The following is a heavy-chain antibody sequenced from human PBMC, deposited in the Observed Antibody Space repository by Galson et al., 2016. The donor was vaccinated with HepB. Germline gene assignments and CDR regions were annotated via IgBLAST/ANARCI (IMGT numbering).Heavy chain of an antibody. CDR1: EFIFSNYW. J-gene: IGHJ4*02. CDR3: ARGGIFPFDF. V-gene: IGHV3-74*01. CDR2: INTDGTTT. D-gene: IGHD3-3*01. Sequence: SLRLSCAASEFIFSNYWMHWVRQAPGKGLVWVSRINTDGTTTNYADSVKGRFTVSRDNAKNTLYLQMNSLRAEETAIYYCARGGIFPFDFWGQGSLVTVSP.